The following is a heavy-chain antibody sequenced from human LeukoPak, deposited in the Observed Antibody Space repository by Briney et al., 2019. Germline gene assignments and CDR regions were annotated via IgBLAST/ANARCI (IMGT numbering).Heavy chain of an antibody. CDR2: INPNSGGT. J-gene: IGHJ3*02. Sequence: GASVKVSCKASGYTFTGYYMHWVRQAPGQGLEWMGWINPNSGGTNYAQKFQGRVTMTRDTSISTAYMELSRLKSDDTAVYYCARDCGDWDAFDIWGQGTMVTVSS. V-gene: IGHV1-2*02. D-gene: IGHD2-21*02. CDR3: ARDCGDWDAFDI. CDR1: GYTFTGYY.